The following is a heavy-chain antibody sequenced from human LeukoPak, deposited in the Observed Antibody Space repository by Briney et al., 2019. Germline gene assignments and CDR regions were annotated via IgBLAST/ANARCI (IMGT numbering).Heavy chain of an antibody. CDR2: IIPIFGTA. D-gene: IGHD5-18*01. Sequence: SVKVSCKASGGTFSSYAISWVRQAPGQGLEWMGRIIPIFGTANYAQKFQGRVTITTDESTSTAYMELSSLRSEDTAVYYCARGRQLWSTCWFDPCGQGTLVTVSS. CDR3: ARGRQLWSTCWFDP. V-gene: IGHV1-69*05. CDR1: GGTFSSYA. J-gene: IGHJ5*02.